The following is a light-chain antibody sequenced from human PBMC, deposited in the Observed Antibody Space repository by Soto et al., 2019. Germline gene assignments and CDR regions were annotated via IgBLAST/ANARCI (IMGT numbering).Light chain of an antibody. CDR3: QQYNSYGT. CDR1: QSISSW. CDR2: DAS. V-gene: IGKV1-5*01. Sequence: IQMTQSPSTLSASVGDRVTITCRASQSISSWLAWYQQKPGKAPKLLIYDASSLESGVPSRFSVSGSGTEFTLTISSLQPDDFATYYCQQYNSYGTFGQGTKVDIK. J-gene: IGKJ1*01.